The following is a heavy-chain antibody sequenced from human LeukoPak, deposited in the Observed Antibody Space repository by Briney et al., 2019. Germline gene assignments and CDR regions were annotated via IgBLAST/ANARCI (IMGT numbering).Heavy chain of an antibody. CDR3: AGSITGLYDSSGYYVEFFDY. CDR2: ISAYNGNT. CDR1: GYTFTSYG. D-gene: IGHD3-22*01. J-gene: IGHJ4*02. Sequence: ASVKVSCKASGYTFTSYGISWVRQAPGQGLEWMGWISAYNGNTNYAQKLQGRVTMTTDTSTSTAYMELRSLRSDDTAVYYCAGSITGLYDSSGYYVEFFDYWGQGTLVTVSS. V-gene: IGHV1-18*01.